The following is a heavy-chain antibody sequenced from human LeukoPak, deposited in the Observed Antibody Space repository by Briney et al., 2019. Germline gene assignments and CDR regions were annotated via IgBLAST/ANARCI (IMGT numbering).Heavy chain of an antibody. CDR2: INPNSGGT. V-gene: IGHV1-2*02. CDR3: ARAGQLVPTRYFDY. D-gene: IGHD6-13*01. Sequence: ASVKVSCKASGGTFSSYAISWVRQAPGQGLEWMGWINPNSGGTNCAQKFQGRVTMTRDTSISTAYMELSRLRSDDTAVYYCARAGQLVPTRYFDYWGQGTLVTVSS. CDR1: GGTFSSYA. J-gene: IGHJ4*02.